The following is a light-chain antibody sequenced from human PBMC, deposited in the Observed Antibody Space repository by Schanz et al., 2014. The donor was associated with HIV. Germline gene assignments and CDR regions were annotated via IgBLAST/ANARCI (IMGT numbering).Light chain of an antibody. CDR3: QQYYNWPRT. J-gene: IGKJ1*01. Sequence: EIVMTQSPATLSVSPGERATLSCRASQSVSSNLAWYQQKPDQAPRLLIYAASTRATGIPARFSGSGSGTEFTLTISSLQSEDFAVYYCQQYYNWPRTFGQGTKVEIK. CDR2: AAS. V-gene: IGKV3-15*01. CDR1: QSVSSN.